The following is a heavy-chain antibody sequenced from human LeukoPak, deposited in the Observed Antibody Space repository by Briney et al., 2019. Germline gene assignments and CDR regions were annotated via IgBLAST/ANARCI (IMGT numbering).Heavy chain of an antibody. CDR2: IYSGGST. CDR3: ARVHDYGDYDYYYYYGMDV. D-gene: IGHD4-17*01. J-gene: IGHJ6*02. V-gene: IGHV3-53*01. Sequence: GGSLRLSCAASGFTFSSYAMSWVRQAPGKGLEWVSVIYSGGSTYYADSVKGRFTISRDNSKNTLYLQMNSLRAEDTAVYYCARVHDYGDYDYYYYYGMDVWGQGTTVTVSS. CDR1: GFTFSSYA.